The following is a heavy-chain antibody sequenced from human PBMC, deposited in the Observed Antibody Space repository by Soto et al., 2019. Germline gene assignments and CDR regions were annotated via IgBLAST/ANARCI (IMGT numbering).Heavy chain of an antibody. CDR2: VNPSGGHT. Sequence: QVQLVQSGAEVKKPGASVKVSCKASGDTFTDYYIHWVRQAPGQGLEWMGTVNPSGGHTTYAQHFAGRMPMTSDTSTTTLYMELTRLTSEDTAVYYCARGGHVVVVTAALDYWGQGTLVTVSS. CDR1: GDTFTDYY. CDR3: ARGGHVVVVTAALDY. D-gene: IGHD2-21*02. V-gene: IGHV1-46*01. J-gene: IGHJ4*02.